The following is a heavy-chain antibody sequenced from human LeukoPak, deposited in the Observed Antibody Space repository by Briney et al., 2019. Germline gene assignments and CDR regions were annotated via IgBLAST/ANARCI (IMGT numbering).Heavy chain of an antibody. Sequence: APVKVSCKASGYTFTTYGISWVRQAPGQGLEWMGWISAYNGNTNYAQKLQGRVTMTTDTSTSTAYMELRSLRSDDTAVYYCARDRSILEWLFTFDYWGQGTLVTVSS. J-gene: IGHJ4*02. CDR2: ISAYNGNT. CDR1: GYTFTTYG. D-gene: IGHD3-3*01. V-gene: IGHV1-18*01. CDR3: ARDRSILEWLFTFDY.